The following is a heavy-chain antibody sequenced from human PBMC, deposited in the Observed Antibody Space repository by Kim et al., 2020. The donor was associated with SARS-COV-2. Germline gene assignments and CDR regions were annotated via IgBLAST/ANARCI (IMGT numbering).Heavy chain of an antibody. CDR3: ARVGTMVRVVT. CDR2: INSDGSSK. D-gene: IGHD3-10*01. CDR1: GFTFSSYC. Sequence: GGSLRLSCAASGFTFSSYCMHWVRQAPGKGLEWVSRINSDGSSKSYADSVKGRFTISSDNAKNTLYLQMNSLRAEDTAVYYCARVGTMVRVVTWGQGTLVTVSS. V-gene: IGHV3-74*01. J-gene: IGHJ4*02.